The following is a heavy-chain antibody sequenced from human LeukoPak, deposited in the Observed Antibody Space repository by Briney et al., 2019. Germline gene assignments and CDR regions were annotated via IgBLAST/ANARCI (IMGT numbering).Heavy chain of an antibody. CDR1: GFTFSMSA. D-gene: IGHD3-10*01. J-gene: IGHJ5*02. Sequence: SGGSLRLSCSASGFTFSMSAMHWVRQGPGKGLQYVSAISSNGGSTYYADSVKGRFTISRDNSKNTLHLQMSSLTPEDTAVYYCVGVRWFGGSNWFDPWGQGTLVTVSS. CDR2: ISSNGGST. V-gene: IGHV3-64D*09. CDR3: VGVRWFGGSNWFDP.